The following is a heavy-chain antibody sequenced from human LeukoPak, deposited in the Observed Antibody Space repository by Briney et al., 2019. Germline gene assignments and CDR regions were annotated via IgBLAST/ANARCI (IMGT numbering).Heavy chain of an antibody. CDR3: VRQRQDNIPHTGAFYI. CDR2: IASDGSHT. Sequence: GGSLRLSCATPGINFSKYFLTWVRQAPGKGLEWVADIASDGSHTFYVESVKGRFTISRDNSKNTLYLQMNRVGDQDTSVYVCVRQRQDNIPHTGAFYIWGQGTMVTVSS. CDR1: GINFSKYF. D-gene: IGHD2-21*01. J-gene: IGHJ3*02. V-gene: IGHV3-30-3*01.